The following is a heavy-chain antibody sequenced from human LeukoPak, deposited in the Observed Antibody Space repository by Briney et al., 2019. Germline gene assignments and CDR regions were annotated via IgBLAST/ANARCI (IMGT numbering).Heavy chain of an antibody. D-gene: IGHD3-10*01. V-gene: IGHV4-31*03. CDR2: IYYSGST. CDR1: GGSISSGGYY. J-gene: IGHJ3*02. CDR3: AREIRAPTPNVLLNAFDI. Sequence: SQTLSLTCTVSGGSISSGGYYWSWIRQHPGKGLEWIGYIYYSGSTYYNPSLKSRVTISVDTSKNQFSLKLSSVTAADTAVYYCAREIRAPTPNVLLNAFDIWGQGTMVTVSS.